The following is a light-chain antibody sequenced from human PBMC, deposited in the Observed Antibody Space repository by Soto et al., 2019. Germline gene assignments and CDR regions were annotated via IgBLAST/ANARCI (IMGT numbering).Light chain of an antibody. Sequence: EIVMTQSPATLSVSPGERATLSCRASQSVSSNLAWYQQKPGQAPRLLIYGASTRATGIPARFSGSGSGTECTLTIGSVQSEDFAVYYCQQYNNWVWTFGQGTKVEIK. J-gene: IGKJ1*01. V-gene: IGKV3-15*01. CDR2: GAS. CDR3: QQYNNWVWT. CDR1: QSVSSN.